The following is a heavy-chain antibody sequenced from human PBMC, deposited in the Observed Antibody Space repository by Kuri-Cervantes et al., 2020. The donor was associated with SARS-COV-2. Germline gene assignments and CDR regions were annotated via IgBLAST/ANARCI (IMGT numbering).Heavy chain of an antibody. CDR2: INPSGGST. D-gene: IGHD3-3*01. CDR1: GGTFSSYS. V-gene: IGHV1-46*03. Sequence: ASVKVSCKASGGTFSSYSVNWVRQAPGQGLEWMGIINPSGGSTSYAQKFQGRVTMTRDTSTSTVYMELSSLRSEDTAVYYCARDFRGRVTIFEGSYSLSPAFDIWGQGTMVTVSS. CDR3: ARDFRGRVTIFEGSYSLSPAFDI. J-gene: IGHJ3*02.